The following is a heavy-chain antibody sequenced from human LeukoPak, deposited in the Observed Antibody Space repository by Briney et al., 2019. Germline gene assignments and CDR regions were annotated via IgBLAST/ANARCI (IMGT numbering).Heavy chain of an antibody. Sequence: ASVKVSCKASGGTFSSYAISWVRQAPGQGLEWMGIINPSGGSTSYAQKFQGRVTMTRDTSTSTVYMELSSLRSEDTAVYYCARVPPYDSSGYYFDYWGQGTLVTVSS. CDR3: ARVPPYDSSGYYFDY. CDR1: GGTFSSYA. D-gene: IGHD3-22*01. J-gene: IGHJ4*02. CDR2: INPSGGST. V-gene: IGHV1-46*01.